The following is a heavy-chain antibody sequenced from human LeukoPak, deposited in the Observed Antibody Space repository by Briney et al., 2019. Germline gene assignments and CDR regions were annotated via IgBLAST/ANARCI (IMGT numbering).Heavy chain of an antibody. D-gene: IGHD6-13*01. V-gene: IGHV3-43*02. J-gene: IGHJ6*02. CDR2: ISGNGGST. CDR1: GFTFDDYA. Sequence: PGGSLRLSCAASGFTFDDYAMHWVRQAPGKGLEWVSLISGNGGSTYYADSVKGRFTISRDNSKNSLYLQMNSLRTEDTALYSCAKVSSWSYYYGMDVWGQGTTVTVSS. CDR3: AKVSSWSYYYGMDV.